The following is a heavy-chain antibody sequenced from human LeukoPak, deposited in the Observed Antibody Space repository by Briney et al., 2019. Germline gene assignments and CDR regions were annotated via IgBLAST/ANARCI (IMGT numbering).Heavy chain of an antibody. CDR2: ISSSSSYI. D-gene: IGHD6-13*01. V-gene: IGHV3-21*01. Sequence: GGSLRLSRAASGFIFSTYSMNWVRQAPGKGLEWVSSISSSSSYIYYADSVKGRFTISRDNAKNSLYLQMNSLRAEDTAVYYCARVRTTGIAAAGTTYYFDSWGQGTLVTVSS. CDR3: ARVRTTGIAAAGTTYYFDS. J-gene: IGHJ4*02. CDR1: GFIFSTYS.